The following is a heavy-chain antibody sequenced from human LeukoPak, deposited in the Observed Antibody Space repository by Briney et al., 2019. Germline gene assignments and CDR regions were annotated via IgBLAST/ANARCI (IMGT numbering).Heavy chain of an antibody. V-gene: IGHV3-30-3*01. CDR2: ISYDGSNK. J-gene: IGHJ6*02. D-gene: IGHD1-26*01. CDR1: GFTFSSYA. CDR3: ARDTGYYPRGYYYGMDV. Sequence: GGSLRLSCAASGFTFSSYAMHWVRQAPGKGLEWVAVISYDGSNKYYADSVKGRFTISRDNSKNTLYLQMNSLRAEDTAVYYCARDTGYYPRGYYYGMDVWGQGTTVTVSS.